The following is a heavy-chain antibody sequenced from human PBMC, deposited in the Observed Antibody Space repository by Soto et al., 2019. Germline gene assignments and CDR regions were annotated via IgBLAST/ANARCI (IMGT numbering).Heavy chain of an antibody. Sequence: PSETLSLTCTISGDSISISSYYWAWIRQPPGKGLEWIGSMYYSGSTYNNPSLKSRVTISVDTPKNQFSLKLNSVTAADTAVYYCARRGCNSTSCSDYFDYWGQGTLVTVSS. CDR1: GDSISISSYY. CDR2: MYYSGST. CDR3: ARRGCNSTSCSDYFDY. V-gene: IGHV4-39*07. D-gene: IGHD2-2*01. J-gene: IGHJ4*02.